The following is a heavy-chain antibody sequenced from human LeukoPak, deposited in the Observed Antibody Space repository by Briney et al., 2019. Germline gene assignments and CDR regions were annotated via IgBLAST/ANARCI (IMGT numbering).Heavy chain of an antibody. Sequence: SETLSLTCTVSGGSISSYYWSWIRQPPGKGLEWIGYIYYSGSTYYNPSLKSRVTISVDTSKNQFSLKLSSVTAADTAVYYCAKFLTIFGGYGMDVWGQGTTVTVSS. CDR2: IYYSGST. D-gene: IGHD3-3*01. V-gene: IGHV4-59*08. CDR1: GGSISSYY. J-gene: IGHJ6*02. CDR3: AKFLTIFGGYGMDV.